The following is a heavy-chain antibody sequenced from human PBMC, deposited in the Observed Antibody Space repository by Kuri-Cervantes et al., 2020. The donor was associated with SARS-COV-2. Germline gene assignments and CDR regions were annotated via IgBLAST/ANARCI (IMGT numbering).Heavy chain of an antibody. CDR2: INHSGST. D-gene: IGHD3-22*01. CDR1: GGSISSGGYY. Sequence: GSLRLSCTVSGGSISSGGYYWSWIRQPPGKGLEWIGEINHSGSTNYNPPLKSRVTISVDTSKNQFSLKLSSVTAADTAVYYCARGYYYDSSGYYYTRYYYYYGMDVWGQGTTVTVSS. CDR3: ARGYYYDSSGYYYTRYYYYYGMDV. V-gene: IGHV4-39*07. J-gene: IGHJ6*02.